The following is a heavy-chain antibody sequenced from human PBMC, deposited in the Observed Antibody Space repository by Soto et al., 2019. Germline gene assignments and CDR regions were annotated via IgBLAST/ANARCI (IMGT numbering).Heavy chain of an antibody. J-gene: IGHJ4*02. CDR3: AKNQERELPRVIDF. CDR2: MSGSSSTT. D-gene: IGHD1-7*01. Sequence: QPGGSLRISCAPSVLTFSNYAMSWVGQAPGGGLEWVSSMSGSSSTTYYADSVRGRFTISMDRSKNTLYLQMSSLRAEDTALYYCAKNQERELPRVIDFWGQGTMVTVSS. V-gene: IGHV3-23*01. CDR1: VLTFSNYA.